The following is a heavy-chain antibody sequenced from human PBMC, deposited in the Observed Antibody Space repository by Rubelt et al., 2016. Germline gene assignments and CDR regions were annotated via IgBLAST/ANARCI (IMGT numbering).Heavy chain of an antibody. CDR2: IYHSGST. D-gene: IGHD1-26*01. Sequence: QVQLQESGPGLVKPSETLSLTCTVSGGSISSSSYYWGWIRQPPGKGLEWIGSIYHSGSTNYNPSLESRVTSSVETAKNHFSLKLSSVTAAYTAVYYCARVRAVGAHLGDHWGQGTLVTVSS. J-gene: IGHJ4*02. CDR3: ARVRAVGAHLGDH. CDR1: GGSISSSSYY. V-gene: IGHV4-39*07.